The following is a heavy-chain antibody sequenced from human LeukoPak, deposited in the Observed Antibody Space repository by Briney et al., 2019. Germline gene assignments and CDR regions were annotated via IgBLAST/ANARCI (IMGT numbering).Heavy chain of an antibody. Sequence: KVSCKAXGYTFTXXDINWVRQATGQGLEWMGWMNPNSGNTGYAQKFQGRVTMTRNPSLSTAYMELSSLRSEDTAVYYCARVRARDIVVVPAAMWFDPWGQGTLVTVSS. V-gene: IGHV1-8*01. D-gene: IGHD2-2*01. CDR1: GYTFTXXD. CDR3: ARVRARDIVVVPAAMWFDP. CDR2: MNPNSGNT. J-gene: IGHJ5*02.